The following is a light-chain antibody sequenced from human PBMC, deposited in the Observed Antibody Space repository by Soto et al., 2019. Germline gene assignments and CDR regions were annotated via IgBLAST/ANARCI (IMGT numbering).Light chain of an antibody. Sequence: DIQMTQSPSTLSASVGDRVTITCRASQSISGWLAWYQQRPGKAPKLLIYDASSLESGVPSRFSGSGSGTEFTLTLGGLQPDDFATYSCQQYSGYSLFTFGPGTIVDIK. J-gene: IGKJ3*01. CDR3: QQYSGYSLFT. CDR1: QSISGW. CDR2: DAS. V-gene: IGKV1-5*01.